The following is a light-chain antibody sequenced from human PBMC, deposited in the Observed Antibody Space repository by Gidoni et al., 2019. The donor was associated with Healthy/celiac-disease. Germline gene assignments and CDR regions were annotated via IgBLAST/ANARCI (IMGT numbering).Light chain of an antibody. Sequence: EIVLTQSPATLSLSPGERATLSCTASQSVSSYLAWYQQNPGQAPRLLIYDASNRATGSPARSSGSGSGTDFTLTISSLEPEDFAVYYCQQRSNWPPSITFGQGTRLEIK. V-gene: IGKV3-11*01. CDR1: QSVSSY. CDR3: QQRSNWPPSIT. J-gene: IGKJ5*01. CDR2: DAS.